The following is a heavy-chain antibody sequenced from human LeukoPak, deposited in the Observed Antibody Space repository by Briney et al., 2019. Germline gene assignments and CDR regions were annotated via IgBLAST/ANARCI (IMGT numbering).Heavy chain of an antibody. J-gene: IGHJ4*02. CDR2: IYYSGST. D-gene: IGHD2-15*01. CDR3: ARLPVVVVAAHFDY. Sequence: PSETLSLTCTVSGGSISSSSYYWGWIRQPPGKGLEWIGSIYYSGSTYYNPSLKSRVTISVDTSKNQFSLKLSSVTAAATAVYYCARLPVVVVAAHFDYWGQGTLVTVSS. V-gene: IGHV4-39*01. CDR1: GGSISSSSYY.